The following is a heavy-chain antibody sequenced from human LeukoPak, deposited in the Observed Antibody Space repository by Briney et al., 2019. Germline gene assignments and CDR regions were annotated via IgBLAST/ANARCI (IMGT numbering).Heavy chain of an antibody. Sequence: HPGGSLRLSCAASGFTVSSNYISWVRQAPGKGLEWVSVIDNGGSTYYADSVKGRFTISRDNSKNTVNLQMNSLRAEDTAVYYCARDGSARSLGNWGQGTLVSVSS. CDR1: GFTVSSNY. CDR2: IDNGGST. V-gene: IGHV3-53*01. J-gene: IGHJ4*02. CDR3: ARDGSARSLGN. D-gene: IGHD6-6*01.